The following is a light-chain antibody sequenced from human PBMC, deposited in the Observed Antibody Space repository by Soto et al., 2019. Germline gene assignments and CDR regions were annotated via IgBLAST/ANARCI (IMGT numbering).Light chain of an antibody. Sequence: QSVLTQPASVSGSPGQSITISCTGTSSDVGGYNYVSWYQQHPGKVPKLMIYEVSNRPSGVVNRFSGSKSGNTASLTISGHHADDEADYYCSSFTSSSTQVFGTGTKLTVL. CDR1: SSDVGGYNY. CDR3: SSFTSSSTQV. J-gene: IGLJ1*01. V-gene: IGLV2-14*01. CDR2: EVS.